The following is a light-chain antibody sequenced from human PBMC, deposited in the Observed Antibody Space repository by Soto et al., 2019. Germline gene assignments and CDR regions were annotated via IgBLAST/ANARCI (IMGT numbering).Light chain of an antibody. CDR1: SGDVGAYDY. V-gene: IGLV2-8*01. J-gene: IGLJ1*01. CDR3: SSYAGSNYPYV. Sequence: QSALTQPPSASGSPGQSVTISCTGTSGDVGAYDYVSWYQQHPGKAPKLLIYEVTKRPLGVPDRFSGSKSGNAASLTVSGLQAEDEADYYCSSYAGSNYPYVFATGTKLTVL. CDR2: EVT.